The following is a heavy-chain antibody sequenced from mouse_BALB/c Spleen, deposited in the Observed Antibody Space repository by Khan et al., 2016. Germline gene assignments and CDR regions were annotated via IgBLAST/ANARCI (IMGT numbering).Heavy chain of an antibody. CDR2: IYPGDGDT. V-gene: IGHV1-80*01. CDR1: DYAFSRYW. J-gene: IGHJ3*01. Sequence: VQLQESGAELVRPGSSVKISCKASDYAFSRYWMNWVKQRPGQGLEWIGQIYPGDGDTNYNGKFKGKATLTADKFSSTAYMQLSSLTSEDFAVYFCARGTPFAYWGQGTLVTVSA. CDR3: ARGTPFAY. D-gene: IGHD2-14*01.